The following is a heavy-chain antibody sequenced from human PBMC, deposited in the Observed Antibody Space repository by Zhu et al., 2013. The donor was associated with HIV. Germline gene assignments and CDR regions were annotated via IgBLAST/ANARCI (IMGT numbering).Heavy chain of an antibody. Sequence: VQSGAEMKQPGASVTVSCQASGYTLPGYGINWVRQAPGQGLEWMGWIRADNSNTEYAQKFQGRVSMTTDTSRTTAYLELRSLRSDDTAVYYCAGNFWNGYYFYYGMGVWGQGTTVTVS. CDR3: AGNFWNGYYFYYGMGV. V-gene: IGHV1-18*01. CDR1: GYTLPGYG. D-gene: IGHD3-3*01. CDR2: IRADNSNT. J-gene: IGHJ6*02.